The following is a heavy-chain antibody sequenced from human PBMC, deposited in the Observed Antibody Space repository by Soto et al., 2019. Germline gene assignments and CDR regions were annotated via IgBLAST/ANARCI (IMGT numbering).Heavy chain of an antibody. J-gene: IGHJ6*02. Sequence: ASVKVSCKPSGYSFSNFYVHWVRQAPGQGLEWMGIIDPSSGTTSYTQEFQERVTMTRDTSMSTVYMELSRLRSEDTAVYYCARGAVVVPNGLIAGMDVWGLGTTVTSP. V-gene: IGHV1-46*01. CDR2: IDPSSGTT. CDR1: GYSFSNFY. D-gene: IGHD2-15*01. CDR3: ARGAVVVPNGLIAGMDV.